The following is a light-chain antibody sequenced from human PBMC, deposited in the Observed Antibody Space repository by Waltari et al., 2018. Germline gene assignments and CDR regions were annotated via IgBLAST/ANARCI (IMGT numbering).Light chain of an antibody. J-gene: IGLJ2*01. CDR3: QVWDSTTDHAI. CDR1: DIGRKN. CDR2: DNS. V-gene: IGLV3-21*03. Sequence: SYVVTQPPSVSLAPGKTATITCGGDDIGRKNVCWYQQRPGQAPVLVVYDNSDRSSGVPERFSGSNSGDTDTLTISRVEVGDEADFYCQVWDSTTDHAIFGGGTKLTVL.